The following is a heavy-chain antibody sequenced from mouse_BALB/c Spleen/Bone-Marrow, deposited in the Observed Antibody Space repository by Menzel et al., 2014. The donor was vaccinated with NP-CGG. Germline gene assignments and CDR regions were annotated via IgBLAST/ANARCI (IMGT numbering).Heavy chain of an antibody. CDR1: GFTFSVYY. J-gene: IGHJ3*01. V-gene: IGHV5-4*02. CDR2: ISDGGTYT. D-gene: IGHD2-14*01. Sequence: EVKLVESGGGLVKPGGSLKLSCAASGFTFSVYYIYCVRQTPEKRLEWVATISDGGTYTYYPDTVKGRFTISRDNAKNNLYLQMNGLKSEDTAMYYCVRDGDYRYACFTYWGQGTLVTVSA. CDR3: VRDGDYRYACFTY.